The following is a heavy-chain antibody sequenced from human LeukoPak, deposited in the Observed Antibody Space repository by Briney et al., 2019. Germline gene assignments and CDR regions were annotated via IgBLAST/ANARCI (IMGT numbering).Heavy chain of an antibody. V-gene: IGHV4-61*02. CDR1: GGSISSGSYY. CDR2: ISTTGSS. Sequence: PSETLSLTCTVSGGSISSGSYYWTWIRQPAGKGLEWIGRISTTGSSNYNPSLKSRVTISVDTSKNQFSLRLSSVTAADTAVYYSATTRGCSNGVFSSIGLDYWGQGTLVTVSS. J-gene: IGHJ4*02. D-gene: IGHD2-8*01. CDR3: ATTRGCSNGVFSSIGLDY.